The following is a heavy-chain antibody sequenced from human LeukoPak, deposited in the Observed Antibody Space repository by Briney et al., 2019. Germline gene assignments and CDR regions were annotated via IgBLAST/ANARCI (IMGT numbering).Heavy chain of an antibody. J-gene: IGHJ4*02. CDR3: ARATYYDILTGYLGY. D-gene: IGHD3-9*01. V-gene: IGHV1-8*01. CDR2: MNPNSGNT. Sequence: ASVKVSCKGSGDTFTSYVINWVRQATGQGLEWMGWMNPNSGNTGYAQKFQGRVTMTRNTSISTAYMELSSLRSEDTAVYYCARATYYDILTGYLGYWGQGTLVTVSS. CDR1: GDTFTSYV.